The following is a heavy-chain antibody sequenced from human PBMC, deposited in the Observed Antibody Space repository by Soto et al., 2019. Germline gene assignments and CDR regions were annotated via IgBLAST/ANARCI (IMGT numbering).Heavy chain of an antibody. CDR1: GLTSGPYG. V-gene: IGHV3-23*01. CDR2: ISGSGFST. Sequence: PGASLRLSCAASGLTSGPYGMTWVRQAPGRGLEWVSTISGSGFSTHYAESVQGRFTISRDNSKNTMYLQMNSLRAEDTAVYYCAKDPTPRDFLFIHAFEAWGQGSLVT. J-gene: IGHJ5*02. CDR3: AKDPTPRDFLFIHAFEA. D-gene: IGHD1-1*01.